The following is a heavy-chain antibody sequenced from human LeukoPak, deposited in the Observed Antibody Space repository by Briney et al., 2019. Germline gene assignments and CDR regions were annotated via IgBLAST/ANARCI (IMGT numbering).Heavy chain of an antibody. J-gene: IGHJ4*02. Sequence: GGSLRLSCAAPGFTFTTYWMHWVRQAPGKGLVWVSHINSDGSITSYADSVKGRFTISRDNAKNTLYLQMNSLRAEDTAVYYCATGYSSSHSDFDYWGQGTLVTVSS. D-gene: IGHD6-13*01. V-gene: IGHV3-74*01. CDR3: ATGYSSSHSDFDY. CDR1: GFTFTTYW. CDR2: INSDGSIT.